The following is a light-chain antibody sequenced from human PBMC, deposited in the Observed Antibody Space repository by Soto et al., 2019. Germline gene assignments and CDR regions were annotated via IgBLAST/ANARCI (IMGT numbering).Light chain of an antibody. V-gene: IGKV3-15*01. CDR1: QSVSSN. J-gene: IGKJ1*01. Sequence: EIVMTLSQATRSGSPGEKATLSCRASQSVSSNLAWYQQKPGQAPRLLIYGASTRATGIPARFSGSGSGTEFTLTISSLQSEDFAVYYCQQYNNWPRTFGQGTKVDIK. CDR3: QQYNNWPRT. CDR2: GAS.